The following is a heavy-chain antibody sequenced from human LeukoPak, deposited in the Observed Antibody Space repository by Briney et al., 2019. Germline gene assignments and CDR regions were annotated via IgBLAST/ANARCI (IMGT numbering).Heavy chain of an antibody. Sequence: GASVKVSCKASGYTFTSYGISWVRQAPGQGLEWMGWISAYNGNTNYAQKLQGRVTMTTDTSTSTAYMELRSLRSDDTAVYYCAREGYSSSWYLSTYWFDPWGQGTLVTVSS. V-gene: IGHV1-18*01. J-gene: IGHJ5*02. D-gene: IGHD6-13*01. CDR3: AREGYSSSWYLSTYWFDP. CDR1: GYTFTSYG. CDR2: ISAYNGNT.